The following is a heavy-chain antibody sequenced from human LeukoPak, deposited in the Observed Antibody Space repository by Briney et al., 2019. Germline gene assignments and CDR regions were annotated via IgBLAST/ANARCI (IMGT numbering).Heavy chain of an antibody. V-gene: IGHV4-39*07. CDR3: AVVVVVPAAMGDLTFDY. CDR1: GGSISSSSYY. D-gene: IGHD2-2*01. Sequence: SETLSLTCTVSGGSISSSSYYWGWIRQPPGKGLEWIGSIYYSGSTYYNPSLKSRVTISVDTSKNQFSLKLSSVTAADTAVYYCAVVVVVPAAMGDLTFDYWGQGTLVTVSS. CDR2: IYYSGST. J-gene: IGHJ4*02.